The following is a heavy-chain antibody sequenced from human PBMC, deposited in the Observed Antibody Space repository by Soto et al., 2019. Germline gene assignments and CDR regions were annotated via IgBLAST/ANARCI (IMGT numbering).Heavy chain of an antibody. Sequence: ASVKVSCKASGYTFTSYAMHWVRQAPGQRLEWMGWISAYNGHTKYEQKVQGRITMTTDTSTNTAYMELTSLRSDDTAVYYCATDRNYDVLTGYRNYYGMDVWGQGTTVTVSS. CDR2: ISAYNGHT. D-gene: IGHD3-9*01. CDR3: ATDRNYDVLTGYRNYYGMDV. CDR1: GYTFTSYA. J-gene: IGHJ6*02. V-gene: IGHV1-18*01.